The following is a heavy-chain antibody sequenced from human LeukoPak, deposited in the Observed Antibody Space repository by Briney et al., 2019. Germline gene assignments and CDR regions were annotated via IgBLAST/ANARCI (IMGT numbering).Heavy chain of an antibody. V-gene: IGHV3-21*01. J-gene: IGHJ4*02. CDR1: GFTFSSYS. D-gene: IGHD3-22*01. Sequence: GGSLRLSCAASGFTFSSYSMNWVRQAPGKGLEWVSSISSSSSYIYYPDSVKGRFTISRDNAKNSLYLQMNSLRAEDTAVYYCARVLSYYYDSSGYPDYWGQGTLVTVSS. CDR3: ARVLSYYYDSSGYPDY. CDR2: ISSSSSYI.